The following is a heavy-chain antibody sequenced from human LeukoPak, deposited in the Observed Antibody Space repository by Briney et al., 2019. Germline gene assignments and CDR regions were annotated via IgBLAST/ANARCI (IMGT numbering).Heavy chain of an antibody. CDR1: GGSISSYY. V-gene: IGHV4-59*08. J-gene: IGHJ4*02. CDR2: IYYSGST. CDR3: ARHRYDSSGYYSFDY. D-gene: IGHD3-22*01. Sequence: SETLSLTCTVSGGSISSYYWSWIRQPPGKGLEWIGYIYYSGSTKYNPSLKSRVTISVDTSKNQFSLKLSSVTAADTAVYYCARHRYDSSGYYSFDYWGQGTLVTVPS.